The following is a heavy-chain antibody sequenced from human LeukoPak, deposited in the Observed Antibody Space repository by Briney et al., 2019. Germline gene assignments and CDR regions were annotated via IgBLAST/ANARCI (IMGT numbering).Heavy chain of an antibody. CDR3: ARGSSGVTISSYGMDV. CDR2: TKNKANSYTT. J-gene: IGHJ6*04. V-gene: IGHV3-72*01. D-gene: IGHD3-9*01. Sequence: GGSVRLSCAASGFTFSDHYMDWVRQAPGKGLEGVGRTKNKANSYTTQYAASVNGTSTISRDDSKNSLYLQMNSLKTEDTAVYYCARGSSGVTISSYGMDVWGKGTTVTVSS. CDR1: GFTFSDHY.